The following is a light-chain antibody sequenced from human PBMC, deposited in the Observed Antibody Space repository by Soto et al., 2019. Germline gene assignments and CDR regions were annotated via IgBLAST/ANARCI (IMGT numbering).Light chain of an antibody. CDR1: SSNIGTGYD. J-gene: IGLJ1*01. CDR3: QSYDSSLTGRYV. CDR2: ANN. V-gene: IGLV1-40*01. Sequence: QSVLTQPPSVSGAPGQMVTISCTGSSSNIGTGYDVHWYQQLPGTAPKLLIYANNNRPSGVPDRFSGSKSGTSASLAITGLQAEDEADYYCQSYDSSLTGRYVFGTGTKVTVL.